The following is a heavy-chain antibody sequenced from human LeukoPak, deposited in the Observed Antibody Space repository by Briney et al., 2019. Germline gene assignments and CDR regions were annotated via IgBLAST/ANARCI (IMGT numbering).Heavy chain of an antibody. V-gene: IGHV3-23*01. CDR2: ISGSGGGT. D-gene: IGHD2-15*01. CDR1: GFTFSSYS. Sequence: GGSLRLSCAASGFTFSSYSMNWVRQAPGKGLEWVSGISGSGGGTSYADSVKGRLTISRDNSKNTLYLLMNSLRAEDTAVYYCAKGGYCSSGSCQPGVYWGQGTLVTVSS. CDR3: AKGGYCSSGSCQPGVY. J-gene: IGHJ4*02.